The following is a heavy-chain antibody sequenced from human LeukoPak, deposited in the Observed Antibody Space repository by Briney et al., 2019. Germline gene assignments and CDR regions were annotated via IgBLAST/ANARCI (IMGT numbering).Heavy chain of an antibody. CDR3: ARKVRLTIFGVAENWFDP. CDR1: GFTFSSYA. CDR2: ISYDGSNK. D-gene: IGHD3-3*01. J-gene: IGHJ5*02. V-gene: IGHV3-30-3*01. Sequence: GGSLRLSCAASGFTFSSYAMHWVRQAPGKGLEWVAVISYDGSNKYYADSVKGRFTISRDNSKNTLYLQMNSLRAEDTAVYYWARKVRLTIFGVAENWFDPWGQGTLVTVSS.